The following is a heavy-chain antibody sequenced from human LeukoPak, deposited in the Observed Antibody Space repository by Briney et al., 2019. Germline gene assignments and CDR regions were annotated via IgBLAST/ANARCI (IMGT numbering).Heavy chain of an antibody. CDR1: GYTFTSYD. CDR2: MNPNSGNT. V-gene: IGHV1-8*01. CDR3: ARSLPYYDFWSGKIGYYYYGMDV. J-gene: IGHJ6*02. D-gene: IGHD3-3*01. Sequence: ASVKVSCKASGYTFTSYDINWVRQATGQGLEWMGWMNPNSGNTGYAQKFQGRVTMTRNTSISTAYMELSSLRSEDTAVYHCARSLPYYDFWSGKIGYYYYGMDVWGQGTTVTVSS.